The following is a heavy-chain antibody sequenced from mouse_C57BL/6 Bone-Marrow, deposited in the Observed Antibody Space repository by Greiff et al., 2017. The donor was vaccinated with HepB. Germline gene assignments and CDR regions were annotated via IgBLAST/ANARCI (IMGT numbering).Heavy chain of an antibody. CDR1: GFSLTSYG. Sequence: VQLKESGPGLVQPSQSLSITCPVSGFSLTSYGVHWVRQSPGKGLEWLGGIWSGGSTDYTAAFISSLSISKDNSKSQVFFKMNSLQADDTAIYYCARNYPSYWDWFAYWGQGTLVTVSA. CDR3: ARNYPSYWDWFAY. D-gene: IGHD4-1*01. CDR2: IWSGGST. J-gene: IGHJ3*01. V-gene: IGHV2-2*01.